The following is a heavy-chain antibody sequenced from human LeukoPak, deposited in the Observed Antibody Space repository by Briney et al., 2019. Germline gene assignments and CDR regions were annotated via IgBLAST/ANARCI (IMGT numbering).Heavy chain of an antibody. CDR3: ARDTTYYYDTSGPDFDY. J-gene: IGHJ4*02. CDR2: ISSSSNYI. D-gene: IGHD3-22*01. Sequence: PGGSLRLSCAASGFIFSSYSMSWVRQAPGKGLEWVSSISSSSNYIYYADSVRGRFTISRDNAKNSLFLQMNSLRAGDTALYYCARDTTYYYDTSGPDFDYWGQGTLVTVSS. CDR1: GFIFSSYS. V-gene: IGHV3-21*01.